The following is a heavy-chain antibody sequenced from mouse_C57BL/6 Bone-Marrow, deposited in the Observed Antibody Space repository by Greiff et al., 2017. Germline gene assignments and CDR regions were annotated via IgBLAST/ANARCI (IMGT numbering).Heavy chain of an antibody. CDR1: GYTFTSYG. CDR2: IYPRSGNT. Sequence: VQLQQSGAELARPGASVKLSCKASGYTFTSYGISWVKQRTGQGLEWIGEIYPRSGNTYYNEKFKGKATLTADKSTSTAYMELRRLTSEDSAVYFCSSLYDGYSAWFAYWGQGTLVTVSA. V-gene: IGHV1-81*01. J-gene: IGHJ3*01. D-gene: IGHD2-3*01. CDR3: SSLYDGYSAWFAY.